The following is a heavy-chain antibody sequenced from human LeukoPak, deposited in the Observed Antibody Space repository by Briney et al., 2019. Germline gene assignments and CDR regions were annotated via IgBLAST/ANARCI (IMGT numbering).Heavy chain of an antibody. CDR3: ARDSPLGDYYDSSGYWGASDY. J-gene: IGHJ4*02. Sequence: GASVKVSCKASGYTFATYYLHWVRQAPGQGLEWMGWINPNSGGTNYAQKFQGRVTMTRDTSISTAYMELSRLRSDDTAVYYCARDSPLGDYYDSSGYWGASDYWGQGTLVTVSS. CDR2: INPNSGGT. D-gene: IGHD3-22*01. CDR1: GYTFATYY. V-gene: IGHV1-2*02.